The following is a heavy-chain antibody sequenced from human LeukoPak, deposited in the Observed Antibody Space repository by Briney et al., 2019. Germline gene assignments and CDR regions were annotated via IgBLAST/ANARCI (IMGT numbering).Heavy chain of an antibody. Sequence: PGGPLRLSCAASGLTDSTNYMHWVRQAPGKGLEWVSLIYGSTTTNYSDSVKGRFNLPRDDYENALYLQMNSLRAEDTAVYYCARGPRPGSSGYPNLDYWGQGTLVTVSS. J-gene: IGHJ4*02. CDR1: GLTDSTNY. CDR3: ARGPRPGSSGYPNLDY. D-gene: IGHD3-22*01. V-gene: IGHV3-53*01. CDR2: IYGSTTT.